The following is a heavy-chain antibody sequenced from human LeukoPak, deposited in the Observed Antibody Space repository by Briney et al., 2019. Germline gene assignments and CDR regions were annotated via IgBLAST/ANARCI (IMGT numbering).Heavy chain of an antibody. J-gene: IGHJ4*02. V-gene: IGHV1-2*02. D-gene: IGHD5-18*01. Sequence: GASVKVSCKASGYTFTGYYMHWVRQAPGQGLEWMGWINPNSGGTNYAQKFQGRVTMTRDTSISTAYMELSRLRSDDTAVYYCARDVEGYSYGHGGIDYWGQGTLVTVSS. CDR2: INPNSGGT. CDR3: ARDVEGYSYGHGGIDY. CDR1: GYTFTGYY.